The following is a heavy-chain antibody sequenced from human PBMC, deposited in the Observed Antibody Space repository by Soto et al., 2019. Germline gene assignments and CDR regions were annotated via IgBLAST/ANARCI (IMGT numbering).Heavy chain of an antibody. D-gene: IGHD3-3*01. V-gene: IGHV4-39*01. J-gene: IGHJ6*02. CDR1: GGSISSSIYY. CDR3: ARSQESITIFGVIYYYYGMDV. Sequence: SETLSLTCTVSGGSISSSIYYWDWIRHPPGKGLEWIGSIYYSGSTYYNPSLKSRVTISVDTSKNQFSLKLSSVTAADTAVYYCARSQESITIFGVIYYYYGMDVWGQGTTVTVSS. CDR2: IYYSGST.